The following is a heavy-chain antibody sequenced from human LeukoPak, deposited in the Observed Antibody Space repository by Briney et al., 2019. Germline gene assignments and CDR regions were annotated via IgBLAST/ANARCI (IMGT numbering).Heavy chain of an antibody. CDR1: GSSLTELS. D-gene: IGHD5-18*01. J-gene: IGHJ4*02. Sequence: GASVKVSCTVSGSSLTELSLYWLRQAPGKGLEWMGGFDVIDAKTFYAQKFQGSVTMTEDSSTDTAYMELSSLRSDDTAFYYCAAGRPYSLLDYWGQGTLLTVSS. V-gene: IGHV1-24*01. CDR2: FDVIDAKT. CDR3: AAGRPYSLLDY.